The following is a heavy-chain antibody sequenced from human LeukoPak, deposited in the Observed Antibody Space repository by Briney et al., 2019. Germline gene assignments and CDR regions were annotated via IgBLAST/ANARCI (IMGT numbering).Heavy chain of an antibody. Sequence: SETLSLTCAVSGYSISSGYYWGWIRQPPGKGLERIGSIYHSGSTYYNPSLKSRVAISVDTSKNQFSLKLSSVTAADTAVYYSARGWYSNYVPTPDYWGQGTLVAVSS. CDR2: IYHSGST. CDR3: ARGWYSNYVPTPDY. V-gene: IGHV4-38-2*01. D-gene: IGHD4-11*01. J-gene: IGHJ4*02. CDR1: GYSISSGYY.